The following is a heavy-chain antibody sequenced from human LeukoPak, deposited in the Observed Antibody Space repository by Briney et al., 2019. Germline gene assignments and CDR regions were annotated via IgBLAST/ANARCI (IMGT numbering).Heavy chain of an antibody. D-gene: IGHD6-13*01. CDR3: ARAGAGILSSLDY. V-gene: IGHV3-21*06. J-gene: IGHJ4*02. Sequence: GGSLTLSCAASGFTFSSYNMNWVRQAPGKGPEWGSSITSSSSYIYYADSVKGRFTISRDNAKNSLYLQMNSLRAEDTAVYYCARAGAGILSSLDYWGQGTLVTVSS. CDR1: GFTFSSYN. CDR2: ITSSSSYI.